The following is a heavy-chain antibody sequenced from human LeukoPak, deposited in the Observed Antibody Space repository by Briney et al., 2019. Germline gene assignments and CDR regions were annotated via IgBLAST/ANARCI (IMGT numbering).Heavy chain of an antibody. D-gene: IGHD6-19*01. J-gene: IGHJ4*02. CDR3: ARGPYSSGWLYYFDY. V-gene: IGHV3-7*01. CDR1: GFTFSSYW. Sequence: GGSLRLSCAASGFTFSSYWMSWVRQAPGKGLEWVANIKQDGSEKYYVDSVKGRFTISRDNSKNTLYLQMNSLRAEDTAVYYCARGPYSSGWLYYFDYWGQGTLVTVSS. CDR2: IKQDGSEK.